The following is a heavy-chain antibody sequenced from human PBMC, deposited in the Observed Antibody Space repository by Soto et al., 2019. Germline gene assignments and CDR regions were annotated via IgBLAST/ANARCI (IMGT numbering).Heavy chain of an antibody. CDR1: GFTFSSYA. D-gene: IGHD3-10*01. CDR2: ISGSGGST. V-gene: IGHV3-23*01. CDR3: AKGEVRGIIPSYFDY. J-gene: IGHJ4*02. Sequence: GSLRLSCAASGFTFSSYAMSWVRQAPGKGLEWVSAISGSGGSTYYADSVKGRFTISRDNSKNTLYLQMDSLRAEDTAVYYCAKGEVRGIIPSYFDYWGLGTLVTVSS.